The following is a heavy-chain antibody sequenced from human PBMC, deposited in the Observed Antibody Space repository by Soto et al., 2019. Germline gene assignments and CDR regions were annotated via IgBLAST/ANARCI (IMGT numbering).Heavy chain of an antibody. V-gene: IGHV1-18*01. CDR1: GYTFTSYG. CDR3: ARDRAMGWYGGNWFDP. CDR2: ISAYNGNT. J-gene: IGHJ5*02. D-gene: IGHD6-19*01. Sequence: QVPLVQSGAEVKKPGASVKVSCKASGYTFTSYGISWVRQAPGQGLEWMGWISAYNGNTNYAQKLQGRVTMTTDTSTSTAYMELRSLRSDDTAVYYCARDRAMGWYGGNWFDPWGQGTLVTVSS.